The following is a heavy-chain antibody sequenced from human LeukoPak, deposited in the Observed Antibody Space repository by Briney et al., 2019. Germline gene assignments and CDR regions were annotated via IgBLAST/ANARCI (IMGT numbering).Heavy chain of an antibody. J-gene: IGHJ3*02. D-gene: IGHD6-19*01. V-gene: IGHV4-4*02. CDR3: VRTYSIGWSLGVFDI. CDR2: IYLYGTT. CDR1: AGSISSSNW. Sequence: SETLSLTCSVSAGSISSSNWWSWVRQSPVKGLEWIGEIYLYGTTNYNPSLKSRVTMSVDRSKNQFSLKLSSVTAADTAVYYCVRTYSIGWSLGVFDIWGQGTMVTVSS.